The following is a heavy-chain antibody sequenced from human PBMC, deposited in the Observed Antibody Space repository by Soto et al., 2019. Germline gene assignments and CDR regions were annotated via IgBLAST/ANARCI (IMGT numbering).Heavy chain of an antibody. V-gene: IGHV1-46*01. CDR2: VNHSGGST. D-gene: IGHD2-15*01. Sequence: QVQLVQSGAEVKKPGASVKVSCKASGYIFTAYSMHWVRQAPGQGLEWMGVVNHSGGSTNYAQKFQGRITMTRDTSTSTVYMDLSSLASEDTAVYYCAREENCSDGICYSEYFQRWGQGTLVTVSS. J-gene: IGHJ1*01. CDR3: AREENCSDGICYSEYFQR. CDR1: GYIFTAYS.